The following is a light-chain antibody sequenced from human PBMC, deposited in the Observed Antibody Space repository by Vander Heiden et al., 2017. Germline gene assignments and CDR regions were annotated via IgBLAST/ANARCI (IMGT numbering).Light chain of an antibody. CDR3: QQYYSTRT. CDR2: WAS. J-gene: IGKJ2*01. Sequence: IVMTQSPDSLAVSLGARATINCKSSQSVLYSSNNKNYLAWYQQKPGQPPKLLIYWASTRESGVPDRFSGSGSGTDFTLTISSLQAEDVAVYYCQQYYSTRTFGQGTKLEIK. V-gene: IGKV4-1*01. CDR1: QSVLYSSNNKNY.